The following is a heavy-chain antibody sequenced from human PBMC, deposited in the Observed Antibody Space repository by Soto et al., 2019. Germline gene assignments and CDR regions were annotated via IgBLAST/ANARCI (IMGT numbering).Heavy chain of an antibody. Sequence: KPSETLSLTCTVSGGSISSGDYYWSWIRQPPGKGLEWIGYIYYSGSTYYNPSLKSRVTISVDTSKNQFSLKLSSVTAADTAVYYCARGTRTLQLWPPALLNWGQGTLVTVSS. D-gene: IGHD5-18*01. V-gene: IGHV4-30-4*01. J-gene: IGHJ4*02. CDR2: IYYSGST. CDR3: ARGTRTLQLWPPALLN. CDR1: GGSISSGDYY.